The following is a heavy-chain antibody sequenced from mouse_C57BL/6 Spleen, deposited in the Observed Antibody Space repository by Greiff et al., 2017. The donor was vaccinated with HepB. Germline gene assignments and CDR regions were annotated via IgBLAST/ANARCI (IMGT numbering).Heavy chain of an antibody. D-gene: IGHD3-3*01. CDR2: INPNNGGT. V-gene: IGHV1-26*01. Sequence: EVQLQQSGPELVKPGASVKISCKASGYTFTDYYMNWVKQSHGKSLEWIGDINPNNGGTSYNQKFKGKATLTVDKSSSTAYMELRSLTSEDSAVYYCAGRALYYFDYWGQGTTLTVSS. J-gene: IGHJ2*01. CDR1: GYTFTDYY. CDR3: AGRALYYFDY.